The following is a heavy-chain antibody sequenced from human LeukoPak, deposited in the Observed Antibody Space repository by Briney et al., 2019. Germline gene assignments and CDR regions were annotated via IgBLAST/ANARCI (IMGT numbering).Heavy chain of an antibody. V-gene: IGHV3-66*01. CDR2: IYAAGTT. J-gene: IGHJ4*02. Sequence: GGSLRLSCAVSGFTVSSNYMSWVRQAPGTGLEWVSAIYAAGTTYYAHSVKGRFTISRDNSKNTLYLQMNSLRDEDTAVYYCAKESGSYAKPFDYWGQGTLVTVSS. CDR1: GFTVSSNY. CDR3: AKESGSYAKPFDY. D-gene: IGHD3-16*01.